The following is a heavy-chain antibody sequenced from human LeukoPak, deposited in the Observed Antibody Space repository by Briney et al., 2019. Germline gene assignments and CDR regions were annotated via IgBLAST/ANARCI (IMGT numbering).Heavy chain of an antibody. D-gene: IGHD2-2*01. CDR3: AREGGYCSSTSCSAALFDY. CDR2: ISSSSSTI. Sequence: GGSLRLSCAASGFTFSSYGMNWVRQAPGKGLEWVSYISSSSSTIYYADSVKGRFTISRDNAKNSLYLQMNSPRDEDTAVYYCAREGGYCSSTSCSAALFDYWGQGTLVTVSS. J-gene: IGHJ4*02. V-gene: IGHV3-48*02. CDR1: GFTFSSYG.